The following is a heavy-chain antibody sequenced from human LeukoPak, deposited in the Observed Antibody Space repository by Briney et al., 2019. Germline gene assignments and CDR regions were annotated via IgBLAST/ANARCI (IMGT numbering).Heavy chain of an antibody. V-gene: IGHV3-11*01. CDR3: ARRYSGSYYGLYYFDY. CDR1: GFTFSDYY. CDR2: ISSSGSTI. J-gene: IGHJ4*02. Sequence: TGGSLRLSCAASGFTFSDYYMSWIRQAPGKGLEWVSYISSSGSTIYYADSVKGRFTISRDNAKNSLYLQMNSLRAEDTAVYYCARRYSGSYYGLYYFDYWGQGTLVTVSS. D-gene: IGHD1-26*01.